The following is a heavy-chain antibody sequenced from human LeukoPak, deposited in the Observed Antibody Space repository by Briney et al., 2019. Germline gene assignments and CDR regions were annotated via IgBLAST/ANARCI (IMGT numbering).Heavy chain of an antibody. CDR1: GFTFSYYG. CDR2: IWNDGSNR. D-gene: IGHD2-2*01. V-gene: IGHV3-33*01. Sequence: GESLRLSCAASGFTFSYYGMHWVRQAPGKGLVWVAVIWNDGSNRYYADSVKGRFTISRDNSQYTLYLQMNSLRAEDTAVYFCVRVSSSTTCPDCYNMDVWGTGTTVTVSS. J-gene: IGHJ6*03. CDR3: VRVSSSTTCPDCYNMDV.